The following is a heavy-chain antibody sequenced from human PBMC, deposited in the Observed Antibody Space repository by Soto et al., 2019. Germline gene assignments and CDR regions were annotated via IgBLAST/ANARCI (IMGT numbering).Heavy chain of an antibody. Sequence: SETLSLTCAVYGGSFSGYYWSWIRQPPGKGLEWIGEINHSGSTNYNPSLKSRVTISVDTSKNQFSLKLSSVTAADTAVYYCARGQLGIAVAGPKFDYWGQGTLVTVSS. V-gene: IGHV4-34*01. CDR3: ARGQLGIAVAGPKFDY. J-gene: IGHJ4*02. CDR1: GGSFSGYY. CDR2: INHSGST. D-gene: IGHD6-19*01.